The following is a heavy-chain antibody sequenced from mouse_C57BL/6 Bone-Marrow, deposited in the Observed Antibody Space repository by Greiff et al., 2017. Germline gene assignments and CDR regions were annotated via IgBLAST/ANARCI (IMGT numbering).Heavy chain of an antibody. J-gene: IGHJ4*01. Sequence: EVQLQQSGPVLVKPGASVKMSCKASGYTFTDYYMNWVKQSHGKSLEWIGVINPYNGGTSYNQKIKGKATLTVDKSSSTAYMELTSLTSEDSAVYYCARDRRLYAMDYWGQGTSVTVSS. CDR1: GYTFTDYY. CDR3: ARDRRLYAMDY. CDR2: INPYNGGT. V-gene: IGHV1-19*01.